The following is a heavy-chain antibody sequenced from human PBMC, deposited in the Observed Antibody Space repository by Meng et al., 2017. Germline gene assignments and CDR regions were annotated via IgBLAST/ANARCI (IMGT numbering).Heavy chain of an antibody. J-gene: IGHJ3*02. CDR3: AREEGITMIDPNAFDI. Sequence: QVGVGGAGVGVVQPGRSLGLSRAASGFTFSSSAIHWVRQGPGKGLEWVAVISYDGSNKYYADSVKGRFTSSRDNSKNTLYLQMNSLRAEDTAVYYCAREEGITMIDPNAFDIWGQGTMVTVSS. D-gene: IGHD3-22*01. CDR1: GFTFSSSA. V-gene: IGHV3-30*01. CDR2: ISYDGSNK.